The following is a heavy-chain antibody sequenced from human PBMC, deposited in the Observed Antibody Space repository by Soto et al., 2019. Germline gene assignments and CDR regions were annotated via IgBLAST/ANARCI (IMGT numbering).Heavy chain of an antibody. V-gene: IGHV1-69*02. Sequence: QVQLVQSGAEVKKPGSSVKVSCKASGGTFSSYTISWVRQAPGQGLEWMGRIIPILGIANYAQKFQGRVTITADKSTSTAYMELSSLRSEDTAVYYCARAVLWFGELLSPYYGMDVWGQGTTVTVSS. CDR2: IIPILGIA. CDR1: GGTFSSYT. CDR3: ARAVLWFGELLSPYYGMDV. D-gene: IGHD3-10*01. J-gene: IGHJ6*02.